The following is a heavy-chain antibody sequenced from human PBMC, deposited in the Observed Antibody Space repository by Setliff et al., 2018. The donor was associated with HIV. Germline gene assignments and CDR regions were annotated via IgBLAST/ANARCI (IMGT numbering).Heavy chain of an antibody. Sequence: SETLSLTCTVSGGSISSGDYFWSWIRQLPGTGLEWIGYIYYSGTTYYNPSIKSRVTISVDRSKKQFSLKLSFMTAADTAVYYCARGTGTMVRGNFDYWGQGTLVTVSS. J-gene: IGHJ4*02. CDR1: GGSISSGDYF. D-gene: IGHD3-10*01. V-gene: IGHV4-30-4*08. CDR3: ARGTGTMVRGNFDY. CDR2: IYYSGTT.